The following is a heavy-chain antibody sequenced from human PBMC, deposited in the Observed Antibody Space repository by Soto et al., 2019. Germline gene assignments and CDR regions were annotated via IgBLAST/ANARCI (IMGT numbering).Heavy chain of an antibody. J-gene: IGHJ4*02. Sequence: GGSLRLSCAASGFTFSSCTMTWVRQAPGMGLQWVSAISDSGGSTYYADSVRGRFTTSRDNSKNTLYLQLNSLGAEDTAVYYCAKDKPAAGSQWLVPIWGRGTLVTVSS. V-gene: IGHV3-23*01. CDR3: AKDKPAAGSQWLVPI. CDR2: ISDSGGST. D-gene: IGHD6-19*01. CDR1: GFTFSSCT.